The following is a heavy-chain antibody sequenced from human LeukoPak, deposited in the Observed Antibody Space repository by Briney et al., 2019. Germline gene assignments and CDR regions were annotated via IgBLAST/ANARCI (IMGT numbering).Heavy chain of an antibody. D-gene: IGHD2-15*01. CDR2: IYHSGST. J-gene: IGHJ5*02. CDR1: GGSISSGGYY. Sequence: TLSLTCTVSGGSISSGGYYWSWIRQPPGKGLEWIGYIYHSGSTYYNPSLKSRVTISVDRSKNQFSLKLSSVTAADTAVYYCARRVVVAATNWFDPWGQGTLVTVSS. CDR3: ARRVVVAATNWFDP. V-gene: IGHV4-30-2*01.